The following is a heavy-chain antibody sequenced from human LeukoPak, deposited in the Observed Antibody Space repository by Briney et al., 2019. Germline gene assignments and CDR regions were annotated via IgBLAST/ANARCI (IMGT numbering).Heavy chain of an antibody. D-gene: IGHD3-22*01. CDR3: ARVVVMRGRWLDY. J-gene: IGHJ4*02. Sequence: SETLSLTCTVSGGSIGSGDYYWSWIRQPPGKGLEWIGYIYYGGSTYYNPSLKSRVTISVDTSKNQFSLKLSSVTAADTAVYYCARVVVMRGRWLDYWGQGTLVTVSS. CDR1: GGSIGSGDYY. CDR2: IYYGGST. V-gene: IGHV4-30-4*01.